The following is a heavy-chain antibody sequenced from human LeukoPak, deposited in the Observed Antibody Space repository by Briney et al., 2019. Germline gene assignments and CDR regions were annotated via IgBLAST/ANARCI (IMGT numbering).Heavy chain of an antibody. V-gene: IGHV3-23*01. CDR3: AKWATVAPGDF. CDR2: VSVTGETT. D-gene: IGHD4-11*01. CDR1: GFAFSTYA. J-gene: IGHJ4*02. Sequence: GSLRLSCAASGFAFSTYAMAWVRQVPGKGLEWVSTVSVTGETTYYADSVKGRFIISRDNSKNTLSLQMSSLRTDDSALYYCAKWATVAPGDFWGQGTLVTVSS.